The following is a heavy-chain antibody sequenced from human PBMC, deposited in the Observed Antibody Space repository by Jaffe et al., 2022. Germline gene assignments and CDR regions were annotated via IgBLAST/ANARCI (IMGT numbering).Heavy chain of an antibody. J-gene: IGHJ3*02. CDR2: IYTSGST. CDR1: GGSISSGSYY. CDR3: AREGDSSGFYDPGAFDI. V-gene: IGHV4-61*02. D-gene: IGHD3-22*01. Sequence: QVQLQESGPGLVKPSQTLSLTCTVSGGSISSGSYYWSWIRQPAGKGLEWIGRIYTSGSTNYNPSLKSRVTISVDTSKNQFSLKLSSVTAADTAVYYCAREGDSSGFYDPGAFDIWGQGTMVTVSS.